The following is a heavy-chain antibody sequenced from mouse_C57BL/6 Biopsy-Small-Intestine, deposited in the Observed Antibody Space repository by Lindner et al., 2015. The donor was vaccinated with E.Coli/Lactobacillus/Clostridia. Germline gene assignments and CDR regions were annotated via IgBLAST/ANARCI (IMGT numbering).Heavy chain of an antibody. CDR2: ISGYNGNT. J-gene: IGHJ4*01. CDR1: GYTFKNYA. CDR3: ARSSVYFDLSSHYGY. Sequence: SVKVSCKASGYTFKNYAIGWARQARGEGLEWMAWISGYNGNTRYSQKFQGRVTLTMDTSTSTAYMELKGLRSDDTAVYYCARSSVYFDLSSHYGYWGQGTLVSVSS. D-gene: IGHD2-4*01. V-gene: IGHV1S34*01.